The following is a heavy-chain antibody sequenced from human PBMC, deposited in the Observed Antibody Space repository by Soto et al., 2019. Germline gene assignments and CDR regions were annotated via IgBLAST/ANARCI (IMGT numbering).Heavy chain of an antibody. V-gene: IGHV1-18*01. D-gene: IGHD3-9*01. Sequence: VQLVKSGAALTKPGASVKVSCKASGYTLTSYGISWVRQAPGQGLEWMGWISAYNGDTNYAKSLQGRVTMTTDRSTTTVYMELRSLRSNDTAVYYCATTIGYSYYYYGMDVWGQGTTVIVSS. J-gene: IGHJ6*02. CDR1: GYTLTSYG. CDR3: ATTIGYSYYYYGMDV. CDR2: ISAYNGDT.